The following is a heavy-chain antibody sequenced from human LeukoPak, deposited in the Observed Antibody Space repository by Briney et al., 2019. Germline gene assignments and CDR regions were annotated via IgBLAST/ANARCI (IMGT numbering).Heavy chain of an antibody. Sequence: GGSLRLSCAAAGLTFSSYSMNWVRQAPGKGLEWVSYISSSSSTIYYADSVKGRFTISRDNAKNSLYLQMNSLRAEDTAVYYCAREFRWLSPPFDYWGQGTLVTFSS. J-gene: IGHJ4*02. D-gene: IGHD5-12*01. CDR2: ISSSSSTI. CDR1: GLTFSSYS. V-gene: IGHV3-48*01. CDR3: AREFRWLSPPFDY.